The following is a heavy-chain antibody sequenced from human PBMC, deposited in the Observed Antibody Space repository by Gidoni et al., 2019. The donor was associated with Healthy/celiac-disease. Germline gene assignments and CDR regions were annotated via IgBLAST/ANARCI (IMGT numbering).Heavy chain of an antibody. J-gene: IGHJ4*02. CDR2: INTNTGNP. Sequence: QVQLVQSGSELKKPAASVKVSCKASGYTFTSYAMNWVRQAPGQGLEWMGWINTNTGNPTYAQGFTGRFVFSLDTSVSTAYLQISSLKAEDTAVYYCARVPRDSWEQQLARDDYWGQGTLVTVSS. V-gene: IGHV7-4-1*02. D-gene: IGHD6-13*01. CDR3: ARVPRDSWEQQLARDDY. CDR1: GYTFTSYA.